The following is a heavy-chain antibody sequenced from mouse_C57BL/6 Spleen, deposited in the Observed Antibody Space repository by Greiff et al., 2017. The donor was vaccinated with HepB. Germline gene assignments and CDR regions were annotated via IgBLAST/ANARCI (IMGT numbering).Heavy chain of an antibody. CDR3: ARSGKSFITTVEGWYFDV. CDR2: INPNYGTT. Sequence: EVQLQQSGPELVKPGASVKISCKASGYSFTDYNMNWVKQSNGKSLEWIGVINPNYGTTSYNKKFKGKATLTVDQSSSTAYMQLNSLTSEDSAVYYCARSGKSFITTVEGWYFDVWGTGTTVTVSS. J-gene: IGHJ1*03. V-gene: IGHV1-39*01. D-gene: IGHD1-1*01. CDR1: GYSFTDYN.